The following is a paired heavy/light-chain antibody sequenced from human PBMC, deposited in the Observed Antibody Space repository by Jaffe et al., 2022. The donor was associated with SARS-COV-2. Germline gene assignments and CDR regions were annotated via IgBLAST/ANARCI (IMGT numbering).Light chain of an antibody. CDR1: SSNIGRGF. V-gene: IGLV1-51*01. J-gene: IGLJ2*01. Sequence: QSVLTQPPSVSAAPGQRVTISCSGSSSNIGRGFVSWYQQRPGTAPKLVIYDNNERPSGIPDRFSGSKSGTSASLGIAGLQAGDEADYYCGTWDSSLSAVVFGGRTKLTVL. CDR2: DNN. CDR3: GTWDSSLSAVV.
Heavy chain of an antibody. J-gene: IGHJ5*02. V-gene: IGHV2-5*01. CDR1: GFSLSTSGLG. Sequence: QITLKESGPTLVEPTQTLTLTCTFSGFSLSTSGLGVGWIRQPPGKALEWLALIYWNNQRHYSPSLKSRLTIDKDTSRNQVVLTMTTVDPLDTATYYCAHTPGWSRFDTWGQGTPVTVSS. CDR2: IYWNNQR. D-gene: IGHD2-21*01. CDR3: AHTPGWSRFDT.